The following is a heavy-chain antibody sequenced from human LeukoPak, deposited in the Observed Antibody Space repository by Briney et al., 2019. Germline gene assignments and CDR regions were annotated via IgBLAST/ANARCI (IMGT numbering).Heavy chain of an antibody. J-gene: IGHJ4*02. CDR2: ISSSGSTI. Sequence: SGGSLRLSCAASGFTFSSYEMNRVRQAPGKGLEWVPYISSSGSTIYYADSVKGRFTISRDNAKNSLYLQMNSLRAEDTAVYYCARDYSGGGVDYWGQGTLVTVSS. D-gene: IGHD1-26*01. CDR1: GFTFSSYE. V-gene: IGHV3-48*03. CDR3: ARDYSGGGVDY.